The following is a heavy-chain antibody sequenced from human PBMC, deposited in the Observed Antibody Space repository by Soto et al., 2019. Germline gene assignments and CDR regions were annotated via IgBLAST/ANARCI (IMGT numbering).Heavy chain of an antibody. J-gene: IGHJ4*02. CDR1: VFTFSDYY. D-gene: IGHD1-1*01. CDR3: ARSGDNYNLLDY. Sequence: GGSLRLSCAASVFTFSDYYMSWIRQAPGKGLEWISYSSNSGTFARYADSVKGRFSISRDNAKNSLYLQIDSLRGEDTAIYYCARSGDNYNLLDYWGQGTPVTVSS. CDR2: SSNSGTFA. V-gene: IGHV3-11*06.